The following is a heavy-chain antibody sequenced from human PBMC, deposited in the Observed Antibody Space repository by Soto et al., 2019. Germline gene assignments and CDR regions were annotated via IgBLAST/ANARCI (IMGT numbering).Heavy chain of an antibody. Sequence: ASVKVSCKASGYTFTDHFLHWVRQAPGQGPEWVGWINPDSGGTIYAQKFRGRVTLTRDTSINTAYMELSGLRSDDTAVYYCARDAVSRRRCSGARCYVVNWSDPWGQGTLVTVSS. J-gene: IGHJ5*02. V-gene: IGHV1-2*02. CDR2: INPDSGGT. CDR1: GYTFTDHF. CDR3: ARDAVSRRRCSGARCYVVNWSDP. D-gene: IGHD2-15*01.